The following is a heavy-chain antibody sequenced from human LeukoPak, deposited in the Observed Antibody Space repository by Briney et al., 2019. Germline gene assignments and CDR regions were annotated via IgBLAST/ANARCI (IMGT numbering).Heavy chain of an antibody. CDR1: GGSFSGYY. CDR2: INHSGST. V-gene: IGHV4-34*01. J-gene: IGHJ4*02. Sequence: ETLSLTCAVYGGSFSGYYWSWIRQPPGKGLEWIGEINHSGSTNCDPSLKSRVTISVDTSKNQFSLKLSSVTAADTAIYYCARVVGDSSGYYLLYWGQGTRVTVSS. CDR3: ARVVGDSSGYYLLY. D-gene: IGHD3-22*01.